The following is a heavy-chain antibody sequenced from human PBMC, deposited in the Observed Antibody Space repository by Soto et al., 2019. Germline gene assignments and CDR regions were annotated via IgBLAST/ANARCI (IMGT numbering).Heavy chain of an antibody. D-gene: IGHD3-10*01. J-gene: IGHJ4*02. CDR1: GFTFSSLW. V-gene: IGHV3-7*01. CDR3: TRAGGCYYFDF. CDR2: IKPDGSDQ. Sequence: EVQLVESGGGLVLPGGSLRLSCAASGFTFSSLWMSWVRQAPGKGLEWVANIKPDGSDQYYVDSVKGRFTISRDNARNSLYLQVNSLRGDDTAVYYRTRAGGCYYFDFWGQGTLVTVSA.